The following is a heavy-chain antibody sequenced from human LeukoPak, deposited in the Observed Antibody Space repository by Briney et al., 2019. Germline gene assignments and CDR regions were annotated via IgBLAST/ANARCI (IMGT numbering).Heavy chain of an antibody. CDR1: GGSISSYY. J-gene: IGHJ4*02. Sequence: SETLSLTCTVSGGSISSYYWSWIRQPPGKGLEWIGYIYYSGSTNYNPSLKSRVTISVDTSKNQFSLKLSSVTAADTAVYYCARTVATIPPEPFDYWGQGTLVTVSS. V-gene: IGHV4-59*01. CDR3: ARTVATIPPEPFDY. CDR2: IYYSGST. D-gene: IGHD5-24*01.